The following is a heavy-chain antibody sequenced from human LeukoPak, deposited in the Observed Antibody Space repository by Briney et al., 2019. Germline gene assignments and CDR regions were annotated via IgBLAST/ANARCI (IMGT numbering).Heavy chain of an antibody. Sequence: SETLSLTCAVSGGSISSSNWWSWVRQPPGKGLEWIGEIYHSGSTYYNPSLKSRVTISVDTSKNQFSLKLSSVTAADTAVYYCARAGTVVYYYYYGMDVWGQGTTVTVSS. CDR3: ARAGTVVYYYYYGMDV. J-gene: IGHJ6*02. V-gene: IGHV4-4*02. D-gene: IGHD4-23*01. CDR2: IYHSGST. CDR1: GGSISSSNW.